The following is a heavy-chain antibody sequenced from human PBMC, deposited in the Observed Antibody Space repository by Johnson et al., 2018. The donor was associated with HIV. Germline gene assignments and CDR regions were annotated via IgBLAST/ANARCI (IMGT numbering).Heavy chain of an antibody. CDR2: INWNGGST. CDR1: GFTFDDYG. Sequence: VQLVESGGGVVRPGGSLRLSCVASGFTFDDYGMSWVRQAPGKGLEWVSGINWNGGSTGYADSVKGRFTISRDNAKNSLYLQMNSLRDEDTALYYCARSQGGGRILYYAFDIWGQGTMVTVSS. V-gene: IGHV3-20*04. J-gene: IGHJ3*02. D-gene: IGHD2-8*01. CDR3: ARSQGGGRILYYAFDI.